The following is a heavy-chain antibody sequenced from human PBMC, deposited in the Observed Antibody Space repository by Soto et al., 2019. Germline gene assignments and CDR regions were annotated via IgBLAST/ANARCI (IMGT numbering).Heavy chain of an antibody. CDR1: GGSISSSYYY. D-gene: IGHD3-22*01. CDR2: IYYSGST. J-gene: IGHJ5*02. CDR3: ASSGYYLGWFDP. V-gene: IGHV4-30-4*01. Sequence: QMQLQESGPGLVKPSQTLSLTCTVSGGSISSSYYYWSWIRQPPGKGLEWIGYIYYSGSTYYNPSLXSXXTISVDTSKNQFSLKLSSVTAADTAVYYGASSGYYLGWFDPWGQGILVTVSS.